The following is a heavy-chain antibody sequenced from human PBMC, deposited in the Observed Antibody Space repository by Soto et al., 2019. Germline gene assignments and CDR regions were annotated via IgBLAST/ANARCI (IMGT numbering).Heavy chain of an antibody. V-gene: IGHV6-1*01. D-gene: IGHD1-26*01. J-gene: IGHJ6*03. Sequence: QVQLQQSGPGLVKPSQTLSLTCDISGDSVSSNSAAWNWIRQTPSSGLEWLGRTYYRSKWYINYAVSVKSRITVNPDTSKNQFSLQLNSVTPEDTAVYYCARGSWDGVTGHYSMDVWGKGTTVTVSS. CDR1: GDSVSSNSAA. CDR3: ARGSWDGVTGHYSMDV. CDR2: TYYRSKWYI.